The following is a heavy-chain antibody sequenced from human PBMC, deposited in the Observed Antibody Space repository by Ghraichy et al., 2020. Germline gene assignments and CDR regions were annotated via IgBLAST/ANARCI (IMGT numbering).Heavy chain of an antibody. D-gene: IGHD4-17*01. CDR3: VRVGTYDGDYVRFDY. CDR2: IKSDGSST. V-gene: IGHV3-74*01. CDR1: GFTFSSYW. Sequence: GESLNTSCAASGFTFSSYWMHWVRQAPGKGLVWVSRIKSDGSSTSYADSVKGRFTISRDNAKNTLYLQMNSLRAEDTAVYYCVRVGTYDGDYVRFDYWGQGTLVTVSS. J-gene: IGHJ4*02.